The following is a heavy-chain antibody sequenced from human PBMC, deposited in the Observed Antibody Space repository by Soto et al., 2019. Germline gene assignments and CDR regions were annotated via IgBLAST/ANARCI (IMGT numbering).Heavy chain of an antibody. Sequence: SETLSLTCTVSVASISYGGFSWSWIRQSPGKGLEWIGYISHSGSTNYNPSLKSRVTISVDTSKNQFSLKLSSVTAADTAVYYCARVGPWVPYYYDSSPYTFENWFDPWGQGTLVTVSS. D-gene: IGHD3-22*01. CDR2: ISHSGST. CDR1: VASISYGGFS. CDR3: ARVGPWVPYYYDSSPYTFENWFDP. V-gene: IGHV4-61*08. J-gene: IGHJ5*02.